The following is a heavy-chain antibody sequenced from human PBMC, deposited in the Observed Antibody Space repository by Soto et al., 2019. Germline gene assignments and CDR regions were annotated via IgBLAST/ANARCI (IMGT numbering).Heavy chain of an antibody. J-gene: IGHJ3*02. CDR2: IYPGDSDT. CDR1: GYSFTIYL. Sequence: GESLKISCNGSGYSFTIYLSGWVRQMPGKGLEWMGIIYPGDSDTRYSPSFQGQVTISADKSISTAYLQWSSLKASDTAMYYCARSDSSGNDAFGIWGQGTMVTVSS. CDR3: ARSDSSGNDAFGI. D-gene: IGHD3-22*01. V-gene: IGHV5-51*01.